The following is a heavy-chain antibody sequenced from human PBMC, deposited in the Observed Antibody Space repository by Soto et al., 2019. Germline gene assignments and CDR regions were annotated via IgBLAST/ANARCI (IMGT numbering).Heavy chain of an antibody. CDR2: TYHSGTT. J-gene: IGHJ5*02. Sequence: QVQLQESGPGLVQPSGTLSLTCAVSGDSINNSHWWSWVRQTPGKGLEWIGETYHSGTTNYNPSLKTRVNISIDKTKIHFSATMNSVTAADTDVYYCAREVNSSRARGQNCFDPRGQGTLVTVS. D-gene: IGHD6-13*01. CDR1: GDSINNSHW. CDR3: AREVNSSRARGQNCFDP. V-gene: IGHV4-4*02.